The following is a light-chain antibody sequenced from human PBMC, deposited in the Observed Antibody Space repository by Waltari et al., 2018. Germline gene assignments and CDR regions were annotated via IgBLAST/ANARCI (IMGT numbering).Light chain of an antibody. Sequence: EIVLTQSPGTLSLSLGERATLSCRASQSVSSSYLAWYQQKPGQAPRLLIYGASSRATGIPDRFSGSGSGTDFTLTINRLEPEDFAVYYCQQYGASLPWAFGQGTKVEIK. V-gene: IGKV3-20*01. CDR1: QSVSSSY. CDR2: GAS. CDR3: QQYGASLPWA. J-gene: IGKJ1*01.